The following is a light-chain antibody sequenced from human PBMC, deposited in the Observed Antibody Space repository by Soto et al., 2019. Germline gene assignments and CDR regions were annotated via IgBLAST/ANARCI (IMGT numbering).Light chain of an antibody. CDR2: KAS. Sequence: DIQVTQSPSTLSASVGDTVTITCRAGQNIDIYMAWYQQKPGKAPKLLIYKASSLESGVPSRFSGSGSGTEFTLTIRSLQPDDFATYCCQQYGGHWTFGQGTKVEI. CDR1: QNIDIY. CDR3: QQYGGHWT. J-gene: IGKJ1*01. V-gene: IGKV1-5*03.